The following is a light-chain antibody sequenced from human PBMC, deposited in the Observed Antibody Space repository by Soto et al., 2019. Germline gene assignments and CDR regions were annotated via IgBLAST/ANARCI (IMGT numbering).Light chain of an antibody. CDR2: AAS. CDR1: QSISTY. V-gene: IGKV1-39*01. Sequence: DIQMTQSPSSLSASVGDRVTITCRASQSISTYLNWYQQKPGRAPKLLIHAASTLQSGVPSRFSGSGSGTDFTLTISSLQPEDFATYSCQQSYTTPWTFGLGTKVDIK. CDR3: QQSYTTPWT. J-gene: IGKJ1*01.